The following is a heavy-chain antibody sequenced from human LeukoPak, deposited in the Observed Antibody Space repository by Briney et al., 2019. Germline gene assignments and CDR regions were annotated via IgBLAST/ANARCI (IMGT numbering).Heavy chain of an antibody. D-gene: IGHD6-19*01. V-gene: IGHV3-23*01. Sequence: PGGSLRLSCAASGFTFSSYAMSWVRQAPGKGLEWVSAISGSGGSTYYADSVKGRSTISRDNSKNTLYLQMNSLRAEDTAVYYCAKDKGDSSGWLYYFDYWGQGTLVTVSS. J-gene: IGHJ4*02. CDR1: GFTFSSYA. CDR2: ISGSGGST. CDR3: AKDKGDSSGWLYYFDY.